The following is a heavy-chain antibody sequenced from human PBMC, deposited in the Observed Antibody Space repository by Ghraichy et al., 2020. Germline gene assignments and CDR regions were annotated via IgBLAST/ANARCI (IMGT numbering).Heavy chain of an antibody. D-gene: IGHD3-3*01. CDR2: IKSNFHGGTA. CDR1: GFTFNNAW. V-gene: IGHV3-15*01. J-gene: IGHJ4*02. Sequence: GGSLRLSCAASGFTFNNAWMSWVRQAPGKGLEWVGRIKSNFHGGTADYAAPVKGIFTISRDDSKNTLFLHMNSLKNEDTAFYYCTTGILSDFWSGSPTNFDYWGQGTLVTVSS. CDR3: TTGILSDFWSGSPTNFDY.